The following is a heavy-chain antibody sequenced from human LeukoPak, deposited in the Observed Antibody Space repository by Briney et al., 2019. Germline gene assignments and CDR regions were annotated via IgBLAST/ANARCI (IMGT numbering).Heavy chain of an antibody. CDR1: GFTFSSYS. Sequence: GGSLRLFCAASGFTFSSYSMNWVRQAPGKGLEWVSYISSSSSTIYYADSVKGRFTISRDNAKNSLYLQMNSLRAEDTAVYYCARDNGWSADFWGQGTLVTVSS. CDR3: ARDNGWSADF. D-gene: IGHD2-15*01. J-gene: IGHJ4*02. CDR2: ISSSSSTI. V-gene: IGHV3-48*01.